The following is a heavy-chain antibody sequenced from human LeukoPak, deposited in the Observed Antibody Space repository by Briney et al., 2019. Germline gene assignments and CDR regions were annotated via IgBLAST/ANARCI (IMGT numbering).Heavy chain of an antibody. CDR1: GYSFTSHW. Sequence: GESLQISCKGSGYSFTSHWIAWVRQLPGKGLEWMGIIYPGDSNTRYSPSFQGQVTISADKTITTAYLQWSSLKASDIAMYYCARGTLNYYDDSNYGLFDSWGQGTLVTVSS. J-gene: IGHJ4*02. V-gene: IGHV5-51*01. D-gene: IGHD3-22*01. CDR2: IYPGDSNT. CDR3: ARGTLNYYDDSNYGLFDS.